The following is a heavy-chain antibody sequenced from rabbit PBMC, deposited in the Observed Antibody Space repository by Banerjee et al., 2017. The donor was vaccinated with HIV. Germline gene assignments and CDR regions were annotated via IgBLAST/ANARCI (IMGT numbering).Heavy chain of an antibody. D-gene: IGHD8-1*01. CDR3: ARSPVYGSINYYFDL. CDR1: GFDFSSSYW. V-gene: IGHV1S45*01. Sequence: QEQLVESGGGLVQPEGSLTLTCKASGFDFSSSYWICWVRQAPGKGLEWIGCIYTGSSDNTQYASWAKGRFTISKTSSTTVTLQMTSLTAADTATYFCARSPVYGSINYYFDLWGPGTLVTVS. CDR2: IYTGSSDNT. J-gene: IGHJ4*01.